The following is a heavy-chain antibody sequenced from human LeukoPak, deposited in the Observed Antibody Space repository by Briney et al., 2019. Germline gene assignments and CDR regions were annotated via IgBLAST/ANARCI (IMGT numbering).Heavy chain of an antibody. V-gene: IGHV4-4*07. J-gene: IGHJ4*02. Sequence: SETLSLTCTVSGGSISSHCWSWIRQPAGKGLEWIGRIYTSGSTNYNPSLKSRVTMSVDTSKNQFSLKLSSVTAADTAVYYCASHRDKYYYEDDYWGQGTLVTVSS. CDR3: ASHRDKYYYEDDY. D-gene: IGHD3-22*01. CDR1: GGSISSHC. CDR2: IYTSGST.